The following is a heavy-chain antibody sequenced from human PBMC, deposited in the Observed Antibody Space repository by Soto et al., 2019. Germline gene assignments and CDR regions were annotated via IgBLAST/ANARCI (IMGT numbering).Heavy chain of an antibody. CDR1: GGSFKSGSYS. D-gene: IGHD3-3*01. CDR3: ARDFAYFDS. J-gene: IGHJ4*02. CDR2: VYHTVRT. Sequence: PSETLSLTCTVSGGSFKSGSYSWSWIRQPPGQGLEWIGYVYHTVRTSYNPSLKSRVSISMDTSKNQFSLNLDSVTAADTAVYFCARDFAYFDSWGQGTLVTVSS. V-gene: IGHV4-61*01.